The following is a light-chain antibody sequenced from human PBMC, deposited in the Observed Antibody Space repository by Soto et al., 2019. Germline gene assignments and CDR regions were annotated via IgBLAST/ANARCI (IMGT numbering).Light chain of an antibody. CDR3: QSYNTARPT. V-gene: IGKV1-27*01. J-gene: IGKJ5*01. CDR1: QSISSW. Sequence: DIQMTQSPSSLSASVGDRVTITCRASQSISSWLAWYQQKPGKAPKLLIYAASTLQSGVPSRFSGSGSGTDFTLTISGLQPEDLATYYCQSYNTARPTFGQGTRLEIK. CDR2: AAS.